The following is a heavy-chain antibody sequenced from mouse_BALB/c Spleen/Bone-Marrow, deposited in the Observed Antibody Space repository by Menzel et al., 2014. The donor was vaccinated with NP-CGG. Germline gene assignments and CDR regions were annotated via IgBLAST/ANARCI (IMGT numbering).Heavy chain of an antibody. CDR2: IRNKANGYTT. D-gene: IGHD4-1*01. Sequence: EVMLVESGGGLVQPGGSLRLSCATSGFTFTDYYMNWVRQPPGKALEWLGFIRNKANGYTTEYSASVKGRFTISRDNSQSILCLQMNTLRAEDSATYYCARDMGGILFDSWGQGTTLTVSS. CDR1: GFTFTDYY. V-gene: IGHV7-3*02. CDR3: ARDMGGILFDS. J-gene: IGHJ2*01.